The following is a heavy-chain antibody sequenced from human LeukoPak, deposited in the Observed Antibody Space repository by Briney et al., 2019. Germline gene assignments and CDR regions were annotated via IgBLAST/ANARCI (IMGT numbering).Heavy chain of an antibody. Sequence: SETLSLTCTVSGGSISSSSYYWGWIRQPPGKGLEWIGSIYYSGSTYYNPSLKSRVTISVDTSKNQFSLKLSSVTAADTAVYYCARVAERYSSSWYYYYYYMDVWGKGTTVTVSS. J-gene: IGHJ6*03. V-gene: IGHV4-39*07. CDR3: ARVAERYSSSWYYYYYYMDV. D-gene: IGHD6-13*01. CDR1: GGSISSSSYY. CDR2: IYYSGST.